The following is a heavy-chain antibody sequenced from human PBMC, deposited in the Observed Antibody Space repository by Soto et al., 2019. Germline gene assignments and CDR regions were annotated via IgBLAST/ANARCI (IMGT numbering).Heavy chain of an antibody. V-gene: IGHV3-48*03. CDR2: ISRSGSSI. D-gene: IGHD6-19*01. J-gene: IGHJ4*02. CDR3: ARGYTGGWSRGGYFDY. Sequence: GGSLRLSCTASGFTFSNFEIDWVRQAPGKGLEWVSYISRSGSSIYYADSVKGPFTISRDNAKNSLYLQMSSLRAEDTAVYYCARGYTGGWSRGGYFDYWGQGTLVTVSS. CDR1: GFTFSNFE.